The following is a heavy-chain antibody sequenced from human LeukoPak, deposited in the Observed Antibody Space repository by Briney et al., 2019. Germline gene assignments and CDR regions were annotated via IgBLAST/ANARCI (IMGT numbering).Heavy chain of an antibody. CDR2: ISYDGSNK. CDR3: AKDAAAGTRPYYSDY. Sequence: PGGSLRLSCAASGFTFSGYGMHWVRQAPGKGLEWVAVISYDGSNKYYADSVKGRFTISRDNSKNTLYLQMNSLRAEDTAVYYCAKDAAAGTRPYYSDYWGQGTLVTVSS. D-gene: IGHD6-13*01. J-gene: IGHJ4*02. V-gene: IGHV3-30*18. CDR1: GFTFSGYG.